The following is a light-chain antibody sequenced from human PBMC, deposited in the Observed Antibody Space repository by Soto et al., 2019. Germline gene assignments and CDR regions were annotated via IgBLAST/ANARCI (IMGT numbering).Light chain of an antibody. CDR3: QQQGT. Sequence: EIVLTQSPGTLSLSPGERATLSCRASEFLSSSYLVWYQQKLGQAPRLLIYAASRRATGIPDRFSGSGSATEYTLTINILEPEDFAVYYCQQQGTFGQGTKLEIK. CDR2: AAS. J-gene: IGKJ2*01. CDR1: EFLSSSY. V-gene: IGKV3-20*01.